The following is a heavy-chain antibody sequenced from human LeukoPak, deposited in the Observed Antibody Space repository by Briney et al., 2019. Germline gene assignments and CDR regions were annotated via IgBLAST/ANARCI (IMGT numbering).Heavy chain of an antibody. CDR1: GGSVSSGSYY. CDR3: ARALYSSSWSSYYYMDV. V-gene: IGHV4-61*01. J-gene: IGHJ6*03. D-gene: IGHD6-13*01. CDR2: IYYSGST. Sequence: PSETLSLTCTVSGGSVSSGSYYWSWIRQPPGKGLEWIGYIYYSGSTNYNPSLKSRVTISVDTSKNQFSLKLSSVTAADTAVYYCARALYSSSWSSYYYMDVWGKGTTVTVSS.